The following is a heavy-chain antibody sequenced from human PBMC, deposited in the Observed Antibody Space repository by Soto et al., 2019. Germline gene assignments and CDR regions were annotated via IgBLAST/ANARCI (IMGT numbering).Heavy chain of an antibody. CDR1: GGSINSGDYY. CDR2: ISYSGRT. V-gene: IGHV4-30-4*01. J-gene: IGHJ4*02. CDR3: ARCKFSYYDSDGSGLFEY. Sequence: PSETLSLTCSVSGGSINSGDYYWTWIRQPPGKALEWIGYISYSGRTYYNPSLKSRVIMSVDTSKNQFSLNLSPVTAADPAVYPCARCKFSYYDSDGSGLFEYWGQGALVTVSS. D-gene: IGHD3-22*01.